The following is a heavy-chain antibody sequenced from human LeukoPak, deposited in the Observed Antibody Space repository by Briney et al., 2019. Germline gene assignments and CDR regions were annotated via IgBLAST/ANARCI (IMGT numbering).Heavy chain of an antibody. CDR1: GFTFSSYS. CDR3: ARGWLLEYYYYMDV. D-gene: IGHD3-9*01. V-gene: IGHV3-21*01. Sequence: GGSLRLSCVASGFTFSSYSMNWVRQAPGKGLEWVSSISSSSSYIYYADSVKGRFTISRDNAKNSLYLQMNSLRAEDTAVYYCARGWLLEYYYYMDVWGKGTTVTVSS. CDR2: ISSSSSYI. J-gene: IGHJ6*03.